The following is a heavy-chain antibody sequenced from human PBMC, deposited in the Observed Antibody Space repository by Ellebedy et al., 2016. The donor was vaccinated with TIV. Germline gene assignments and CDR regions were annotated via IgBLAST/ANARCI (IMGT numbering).Heavy chain of an antibody. CDR2: ISGSGGST. J-gene: IGHJ4*02. CDR1: GFTFGFSFSRYA. CDR3: AREHMTSTGSPLDY. V-gene: IGHV3-23*01. Sequence: PGGSLRLSCAASGFTFGFSFSRYAMSWVRQAPGKGLEWVSAISGSGGSTYYADSVKGRFTISRDISKNTLYLQMNSLRAEDTAVYYCAREHMTSTGSPLDYWGQGTLVTVSS. D-gene: IGHD1-1*01.